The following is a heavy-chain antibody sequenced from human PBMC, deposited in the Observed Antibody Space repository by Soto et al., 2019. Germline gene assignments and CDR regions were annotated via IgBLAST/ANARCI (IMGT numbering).Heavy chain of an antibody. J-gene: IGHJ4*02. CDR1: GGSISSGDYY. V-gene: IGHV4-30-4*01. Sequence: PSETLSLTCTVSGGSISSGDYYWSWIRQPPGKGLEWIGYIYYSGSTYYNPSLKSRVTISVDTSKSQFSLKLSSVTAADTAVYYCARGNYYDSSGYFDYWGQGTLVTVSS. D-gene: IGHD3-22*01. CDR3: ARGNYYDSSGYFDY. CDR2: IYYSGST.